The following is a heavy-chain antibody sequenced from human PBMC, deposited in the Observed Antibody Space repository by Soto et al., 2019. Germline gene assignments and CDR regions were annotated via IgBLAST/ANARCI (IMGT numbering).Heavy chain of an antibody. CDR1: GFTFSSYW. V-gene: IGHV3-74*01. Sequence: SLRLSCAASGFTFSSYWMHWVRQAPGKGLVWVSRINSDGSSTSYADSVKGRFTISRDNAKNTLYLQMNSLRDEDTAVYYCARERRSYYFDYWGQGALVTVSS. J-gene: IGHJ4*02. CDR3: ARERRSYYFDY. CDR2: INSDGSST. D-gene: IGHD3-10*01.